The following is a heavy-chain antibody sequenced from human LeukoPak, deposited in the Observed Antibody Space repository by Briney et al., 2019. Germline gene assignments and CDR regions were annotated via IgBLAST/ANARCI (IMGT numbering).Heavy chain of an antibody. J-gene: IGHJ4*02. V-gene: IGHV1-69*01. Sequence: SVKVSCKASGGTFISYAISWVRQAPGQGLEWMGGIIPIFGTANYAQKFQGRVTITADESTSTAYMELSSLRSEDTAVYYCAREITMVRGVIVLFDYWGQGTLVTVSS. CDR3: AREITMVRGVIVLFDY. CDR2: IIPIFGTA. CDR1: GGTFISYA. D-gene: IGHD3-10*01.